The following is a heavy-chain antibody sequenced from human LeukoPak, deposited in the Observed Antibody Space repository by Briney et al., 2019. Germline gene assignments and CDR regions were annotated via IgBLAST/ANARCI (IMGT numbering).Heavy chain of an antibody. CDR3: ARGSAGDY. V-gene: IGHV3-30*04. J-gene: IGHJ4*02. CDR2: ISYDGSNK. D-gene: IGHD6-13*01. Sequence: PGGSLRLSCAASGFTFSSYAMHWVRQAPGKVLEWVAVISYDGSNKYYADSVKGRFTISRDNSKNTVYLQMNSLRAEDTAVYYCARGSAGDYWGQGTLVTVSS. CDR1: GFTFSSYA.